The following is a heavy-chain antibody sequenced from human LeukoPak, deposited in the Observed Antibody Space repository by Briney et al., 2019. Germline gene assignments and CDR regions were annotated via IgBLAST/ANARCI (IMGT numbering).Heavy chain of an antibody. J-gene: IGHJ4*02. CDR1: GFTFSSYA. Sequence: GGSLRLSCAASGFTFSSYAMHWVRQAPGKGLEWVAVISYDGSNKYYADSVKGRFTISRDNSKNTLYLQMNSLRAEDTAVYYCAREGGIRITMIVVVIAPIEYWGQGTLVTVSS. D-gene: IGHD3-22*01. CDR3: AREGGIRITMIVVVIAPIEY. V-gene: IGHV3-30-3*01. CDR2: ISYDGSNK.